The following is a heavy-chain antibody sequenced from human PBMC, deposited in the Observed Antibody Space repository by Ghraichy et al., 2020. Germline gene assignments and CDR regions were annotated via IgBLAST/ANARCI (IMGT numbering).Heavy chain of an antibody. CDR3: AREEELGDLSEGFDY. J-gene: IGHJ4*01. V-gene: IGHV3-48*03. CDR2: IGLGSAT. D-gene: IGHD1-26*01. CDR1: GFTFSSYE. Sequence: GGSLRLSCVASGFTFSSYEMHWVRQAPGKGLEWLSYIGLGSATLHADSVKGRFTISRDNAKNSLYLQMNSLRAEDTGVYYCAREEELGDLSEGFDYWGHGTLVTVSS.